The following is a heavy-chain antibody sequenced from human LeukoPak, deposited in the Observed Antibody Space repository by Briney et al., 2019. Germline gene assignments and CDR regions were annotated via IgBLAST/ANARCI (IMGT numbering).Heavy chain of an antibody. D-gene: IGHD6-19*01. CDR1: GFTFSSYS. V-gene: IGHV3-21*01. J-gene: IGHJ4*02. CDR3: ATEAGDYFDY. Sequence: PGGSLRLSCAASGFTFSSYSMNWVRQAPGKGLEWVSSISGSSSYIYYADSVKGRFTISRDNAKNSLYLQMNSLRAEDTAVYYCATEAGDYFDYWGQGTLVTVSS. CDR2: ISGSSSYI.